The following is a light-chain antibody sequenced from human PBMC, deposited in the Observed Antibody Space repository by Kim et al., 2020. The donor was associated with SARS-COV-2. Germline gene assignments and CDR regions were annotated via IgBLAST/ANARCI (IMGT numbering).Light chain of an antibody. Sequence: DIVMTQSARSLPVTPGEPASISCRSSQSLLHSNGYNYLDWHVQKPGQSPQLLIYLGSNRTSGVPDRFSGSGSGTDFTLKITRVEPEDVGVYYCMQVLQTPYSFGQGTKLEI. J-gene: IGKJ2*03. V-gene: IGKV2-28*01. CDR1: QSLLHSNGYNY. CDR3: MQVLQTPYS. CDR2: LGS.